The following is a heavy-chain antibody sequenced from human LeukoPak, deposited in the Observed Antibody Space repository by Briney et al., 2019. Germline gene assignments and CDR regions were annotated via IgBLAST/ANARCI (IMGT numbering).Heavy chain of an antibody. CDR2: KYYDSNKWNI. V-gene: IGHV6-1*01. Sequence: SSQTLSLTCAISGDSLSSNSAAWNWFRQSASRGLEWPGRKYYDSNKWNIDYAESVKSRIIISTDTSKNQLSMQLNSVTPEDTAVYYCARRRYYWYDGYFDSWGQGILVTVSS. D-gene: IGHD3-9*01. CDR3: ARRRYYWYDGYFDS. CDR1: GDSLSSNSAA. J-gene: IGHJ4*02.